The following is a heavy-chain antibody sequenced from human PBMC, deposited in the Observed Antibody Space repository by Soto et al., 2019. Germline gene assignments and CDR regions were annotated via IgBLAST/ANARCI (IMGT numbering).Heavy chain of an antibody. CDR1: GGSISSSSYY. Sequence: SETLSLTCTVSGGSISSSSYYWGWIRQPPGKGLEWIGSIYYSGSTYYNPSLKSRVTISVDTSKNQFSLKLSSVTAADTAVYYCARHRRRLRWYDFDRWGQGTLVTVSS. V-gene: IGHV4-39*01. D-gene: IGHD4-17*01. CDR2: IYYSGST. J-gene: IGHJ5*02. CDR3: ARHRRRLRWYDFDR.